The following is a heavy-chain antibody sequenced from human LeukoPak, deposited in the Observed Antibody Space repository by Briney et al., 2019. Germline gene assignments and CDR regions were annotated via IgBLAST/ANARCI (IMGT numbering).Heavy chain of an antibody. V-gene: IGHV3-23*01. CDR3: AKDATASPYFHWFDN. D-gene: IGHD3-9*01. J-gene: IGHJ4*02. CDR1: GFTFSSYA. CDR2: ISSGDRT. Sequence: GGSLRLSCAASGFTFSSYAMNWVRQAPGKGLEWVAGISSGDRTFHAESVKGRFTISRDKSKDTLYLQMNSLRAEDTAVYYCAKDATASPYFHWFDNWGQGTQVIVPS.